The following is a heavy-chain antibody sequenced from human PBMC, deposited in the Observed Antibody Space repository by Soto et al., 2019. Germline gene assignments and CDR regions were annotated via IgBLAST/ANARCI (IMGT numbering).Heavy chain of an antibody. V-gene: IGHV3-23*01. CDR2: ISGSGGST. D-gene: IGHD3-16*01. J-gene: IGHJ4*02. CDR3: PKDGGWMDDFGC. Sequence: EVQLLESGGGLVQPGGSLRLSCAASGFTFSSYAMSWVRQAPGKGLEWVSAISGSGGSTYYAGSVKGRFTSSRHNRKNPLYLQMNTLRAEDTAVYYCPKDGGWMDDFGCWCQGTLVTVSS. CDR1: GFTFSSYA.